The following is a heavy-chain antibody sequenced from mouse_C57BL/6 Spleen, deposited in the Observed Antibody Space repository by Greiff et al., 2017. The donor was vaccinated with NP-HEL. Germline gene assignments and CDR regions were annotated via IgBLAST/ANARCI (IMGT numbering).Heavy chain of an antibody. CDR3: ARAVLSAMDY. V-gene: IGHV14-3*01. CDR1: GFNIKNTY. J-gene: IGHJ4*01. Sequence: EVKVVESVAELVRPGASVKLSCTASGFNIKNTYMHGVKQRPDQGLEWIGRIDPANGNTKYAPKFQGKATITADTSSNTAYLQLSSLTSEDTAIYYCARAVLSAMDYWGQGTSVTVSS. CDR2: IDPANGNT. D-gene: IGHD1-1*01.